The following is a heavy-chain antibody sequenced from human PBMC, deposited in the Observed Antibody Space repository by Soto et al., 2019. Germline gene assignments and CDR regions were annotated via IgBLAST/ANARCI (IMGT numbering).Heavy chain of an antibody. CDR3: ARDTDILSNYYTWFDP. J-gene: IGHJ5*02. V-gene: IGHV1-18*01. CDR1: GYTFTSYG. CDR2: ISACNGNT. D-gene: IGHD3-9*01. Sequence: ASVKVSCKASGYTFTSYGISWVRQAPGQGLEWMGWISACNGNTNYAQKLQGRVTMTTDTSTSTAYMELRSLRSDDTAVYYCARDTDILSNYYTWFDPWGQGTLVTVSS.